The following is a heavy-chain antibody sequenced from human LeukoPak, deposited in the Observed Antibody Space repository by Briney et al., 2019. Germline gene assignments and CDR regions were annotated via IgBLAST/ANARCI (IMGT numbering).Heavy chain of an antibody. J-gene: IGHJ4*02. V-gene: IGHV3-23*01. CDR1: GFSFSSYA. D-gene: IGHD3-22*01. Sequence: GGSLRLSCAASGFSFSSYAMSWLRQAPGRGLAWVAAISRDGGDTFYADSVKGRFTISRDNSKNTVYLQMNSLRAEDTALYCCAKLGHTSGYYARHADYWGQGTLVTVSS. CDR2: ISRDGGDT. CDR3: AKLGHTSGYYARHADY.